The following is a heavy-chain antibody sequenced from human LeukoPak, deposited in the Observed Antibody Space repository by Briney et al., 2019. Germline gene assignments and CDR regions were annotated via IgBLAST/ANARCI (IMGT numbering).Heavy chain of an antibody. D-gene: IGHD2-21*02. CDR2: INSDGSST. J-gene: IGHJ4*02. Sequence: GGSLRLSCAASGFTFSSYWMHWVRQAPGKGLVWVSRINSDGSSTSYADSVKGRFTISRDNAKNTLYLQMNSLRADDTAVYYCARSMYCGGDCYYYFDYWGQGTLVTVAS. V-gene: IGHV3-74*01. CDR3: ARSMYCGGDCYYYFDY. CDR1: GFTFSSYW.